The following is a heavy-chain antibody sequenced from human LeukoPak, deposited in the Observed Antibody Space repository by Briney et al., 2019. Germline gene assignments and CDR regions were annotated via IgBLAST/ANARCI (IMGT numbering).Heavy chain of an antibody. CDR3: ANSYCGGDCYLP. V-gene: IGHV3-23*01. CDR1: GFTFSSYA. D-gene: IGHD2-21*02. CDR2: MSGSGGST. Sequence: GGSLRLSCAASGFTFSSYAMSWVRQAPGKGLEWVSAMSGSGGSTDYADSVKGRFTISRDNSKNTLYLQMNSLRVEDTAVYYCANSYCGGDCYLPWGQGTLVTVSS. J-gene: IGHJ5*02.